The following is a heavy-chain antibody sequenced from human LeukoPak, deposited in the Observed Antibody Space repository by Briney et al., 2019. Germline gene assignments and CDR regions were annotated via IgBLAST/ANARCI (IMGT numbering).Heavy chain of an antibody. CDR1: GYTFTSYA. V-gene: IGHV1-18*01. Sequence: ASVKVSCQASGYTFTSYAITWVRQAPGQGLVWMGWISASKGNTNYAQKLQGRVTMTTDTSTTTAYMELRSLRSDDTAVYYCARVRLDNTTNFDYWGQGTLVTVSS. J-gene: IGHJ4*02. CDR2: ISASKGNT. CDR3: ARVRLDNTTNFDY. D-gene: IGHD1-26*01.